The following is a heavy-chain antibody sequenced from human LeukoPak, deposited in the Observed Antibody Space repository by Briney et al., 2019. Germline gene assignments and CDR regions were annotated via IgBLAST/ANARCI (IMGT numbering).Heavy chain of an antibody. V-gene: IGHV3-23*01. Sequence: GGSLRLSCEASGFTFNTYAIYWVRQAPGKRLEWVSGIRGSGGCTYYADSVKGRFTISRDNSKNTVYLQMNSLTADDTAVYYCAKTTVGYSSGRYPGWPADCWGQGTLVTVSS. D-gene: IGHD6-19*01. CDR2: IRGSGGCT. CDR1: GFTFNTYA. CDR3: AKTTVGYSSGRYPGWPADC. J-gene: IGHJ4*02.